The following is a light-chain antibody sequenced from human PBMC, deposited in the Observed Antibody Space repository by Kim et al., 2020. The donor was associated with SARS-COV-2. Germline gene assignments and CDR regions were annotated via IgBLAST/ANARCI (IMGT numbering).Light chain of an antibody. CDR1: KLGDKY. Sequence: VSPGRTASITCSGDKLGDKYACWYQQKPGQSPVLVIYQDSKRSSGIPERFSGSNSGNTATLTISGTQAMDEADYYCQAWDSSTVVFGGGTQLTVL. CDR2: QDS. J-gene: IGLJ2*01. V-gene: IGLV3-1*01. CDR3: QAWDSSTVV.